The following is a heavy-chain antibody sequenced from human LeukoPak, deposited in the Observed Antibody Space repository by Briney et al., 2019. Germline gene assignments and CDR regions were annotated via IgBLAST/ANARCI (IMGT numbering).Heavy chain of an antibody. V-gene: IGHV4-34*01. D-gene: IGHD6-13*01. J-gene: IGHJ4*02. CDR3: ARGYPAAGFNY. CDR2: INHSGST. Sequence: SETLSLTCAVHGGSFSGYYWSWIRQPPGKGLEWIGEINHSGSTNYNPSLKSRVTISIDTSKKQFSLKLSSVTAADTAVYYCARGYPAAGFNYWGQGTLVTVSS. CDR1: GGSFSGYY.